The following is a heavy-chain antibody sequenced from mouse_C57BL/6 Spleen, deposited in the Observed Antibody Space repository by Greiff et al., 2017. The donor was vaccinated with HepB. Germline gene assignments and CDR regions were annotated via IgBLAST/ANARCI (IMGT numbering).Heavy chain of an antibody. J-gene: IGHJ1*03. D-gene: IGHD2-4*01. Sequence: DVHLVESEGGLVQPGSSMKLSCTASGFTFSDYYMAWVRQVPEKGLEWVANINYDGSSTYYLDSLKSRFIISRDNAKNILYLQMSSLKSEDTATYYCARGFDYDENWYFDVWGTGTTVTVSS. CDR1: GFTFSDYY. CDR3: ARGFDYDENWYFDV. V-gene: IGHV5-16*01. CDR2: INYDGSST.